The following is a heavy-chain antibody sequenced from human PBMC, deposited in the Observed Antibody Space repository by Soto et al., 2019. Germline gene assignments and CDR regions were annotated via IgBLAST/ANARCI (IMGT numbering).Heavy chain of an antibody. J-gene: IGHJ4*02. D-gene: IGHD6-6*01. Sequence: SGPTLVNPTQTLTLTCTFSGFSLNSSGVGVGWIRQPPGKALEWLALIYWNDEMHYSPSLKSRLTITEDASKHQVVLTVTNMDPVDTATYYCAHRRFAKYSSLPADFDFWGQGILVTVSS. CDR1: GFSLNSSGVG. CDR3: AHRRFAKYSSLPADFDF. V-gene: IGHV2-5*01. CDR2: IYWNDEM.